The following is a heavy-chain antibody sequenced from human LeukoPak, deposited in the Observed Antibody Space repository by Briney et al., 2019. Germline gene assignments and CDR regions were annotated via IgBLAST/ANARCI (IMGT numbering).Heavy chain of an antibody. J-gene: IGHJ3*02. V-gene: IGHV3-48*03. CDR2: ITSSGSTI. CDR3: ARPGYSSSWSAFDI. D-gene: IGHD6-13*01. Sequence: GGSLRLSCAASGFTFSAYDMNWVRQAPGKGWEWFSHITSSGSTIYYADSVKGRFTISRDNAKNSLYLQMNSLRAEDTAVYYCARPGYSSSWSAFDIWGQGTMVTVSS. CDR1: GFTFSAYD.